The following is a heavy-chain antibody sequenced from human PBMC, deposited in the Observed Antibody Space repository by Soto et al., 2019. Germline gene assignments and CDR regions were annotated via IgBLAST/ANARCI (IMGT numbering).Heavy chain of an antibody. Sequence: PGGSLSLSCAASGFTFSSYSMNWVRQAPGKRLKWVAYISSGGSNKYYADSVKGRLTISRDNSKNSLYLQMNSLRAEDTAVYYCAKGQHCSSTSCYFYYYGMDVWGQGTKVTVSS. D-gene: IGHD2-2*01. CDR2: ISSGGSNK. V-gene: IGHV3-48*01. CDR3: AKGQHCSSTSCYFYYYGMDV. J-gene: IGHJ6*02. CDR1: GFTFSSYS.